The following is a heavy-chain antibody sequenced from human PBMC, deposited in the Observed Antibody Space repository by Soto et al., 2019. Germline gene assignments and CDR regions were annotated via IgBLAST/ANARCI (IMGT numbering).Heavy chain of an antibody. CDR2: MNPNSGNT. D-gene: IGHD3-16*02. Sequence: ASVKVSCKASGYTFTSYDINWVRQATGQGLEWMGWMNPNSGNTGYAQKFQGRVTMTRNTSLSTAYMELSSPRSEDTAVYYWAGGGVIVDAFDIWGQGTMVTASS. CDR3: AGGGVIVDAFDI. CDR1: GYTFTSYD. J-gene: IGHJ3*02. V-gene: IGHV1-8*01.